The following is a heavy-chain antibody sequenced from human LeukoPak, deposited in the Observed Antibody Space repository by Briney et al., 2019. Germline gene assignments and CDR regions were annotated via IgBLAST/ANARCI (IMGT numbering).Heavy chain of an antibody. J-gene: IGHJ5*02. Sequence: SVKVSCKASGGTFSSYAISWVRQAPGQGLEWMGGIIPIFGTANYAQKFQGRVTITTDESTSTAYMELRSLRSDDTAVYYCARSAVVTAFVHPQNWFDPWGQGTLVTVSS. CDR3: ARSAVVTAFVHPQNWFDP. CDR2: IIPIFGTA. CDR1: GGTFSSYA. V-gene: IGHV1-69*05. D-gene: IGHD2-21*02.